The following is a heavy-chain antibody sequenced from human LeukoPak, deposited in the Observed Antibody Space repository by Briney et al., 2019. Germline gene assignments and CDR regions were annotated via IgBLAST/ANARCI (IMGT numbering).Heavy chain of an antibody. J-gene: IGHJ6*02. CDR1: GYTFTSYD. D-gene: IGHD4-11*01. CDR2: INPNSGGT. V-gene: IGHV1-2*02. CDR3: ARDGSSGTVTSPYYYYYGMDV. Sequence: ASVKVSCKASGYTFTSYDINWGRQATGQGLEWMGWINPNSGGTNYAQKFQGRVTMTRDTSISTAYMELSRLRSDDTAVYYCARDGSSGTVTSPYYYYYGMDVWGQGTTVTVSS.